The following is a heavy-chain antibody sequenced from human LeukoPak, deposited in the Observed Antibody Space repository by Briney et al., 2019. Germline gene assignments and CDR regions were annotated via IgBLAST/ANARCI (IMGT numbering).Heavy chain of an antibody. J-gene: IGHJ5*02. CDR2: FDPEDGET. Sequence: RGASVKVSCKVSGYTLTELSMHWVRQAPGKGLEWMGGFDPEDGETIYAQKFQGRVTMTEDTSTDTAYMELSSLRSEDTAVYYCALRGGATRIPRYRDWFDPWGQGTLVTVSS. CDR1: GYTLTELS. D-gene: IGHD1-26*01. V-gene: IGHV1-24*01. CDR3: ALRGGATRIPRYRDWFDP.